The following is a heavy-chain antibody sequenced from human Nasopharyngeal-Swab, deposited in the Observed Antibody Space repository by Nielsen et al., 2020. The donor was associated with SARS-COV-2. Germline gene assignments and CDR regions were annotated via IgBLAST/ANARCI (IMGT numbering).Heavy chain of an antibody. J-gene: IGHJ4*02. V-gene: IGHV3-48*02. CDR2: ISSSSSTI. D-gene: IGHD2-2*01. Sequence: ETLSLTCAASGFTFSSYSMNWVRQAPGKGLEWVSYISSSSSTIYYADSVKGRFTISRDNAKNSLYLQMNSLRDEDTAVYYCAREGLGLYCSSTSCYSEFDYWGQGTLVTVSS. CDR1: GFTFSSYS. CDR3: AREGLGLYCSSTSCYSEFDY.